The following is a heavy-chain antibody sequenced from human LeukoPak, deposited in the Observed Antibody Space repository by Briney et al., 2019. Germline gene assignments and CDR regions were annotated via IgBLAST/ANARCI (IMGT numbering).Heavy chain of an antibody. J-gene: IGHJ5*02. CDR3: ARGLAAVRWFDP. CDR1: GGSISSYY. Sequence: PSETLSLTCTVSGGSISSYYWSWIRQPPGKGLEWIGYIYYSGSTNYNPSLKSRVTISVDTSKNQFSLKLSSVTAADTAVYYCARGLAAVRWFDPWGQGTLVTVSS. D-gene: IGHD6-19*01. CDR2: IYYSGST. V-gene: IGHV4-59*01.